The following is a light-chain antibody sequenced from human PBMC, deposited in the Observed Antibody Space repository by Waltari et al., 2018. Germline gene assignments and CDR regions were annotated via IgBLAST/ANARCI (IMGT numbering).Light chain of an antibody. V-gene: IGKV3-20*01. CDR2: GGT. Sequence: ELVLTQSPGTLSLSPGERATLSCSASQSVSRALAWYQQKPGQAPRLLIYGGTRATGIPDRFSGSGSGTDFSLTISRLEPEDFAVYYCQHYVRLPATFGQGTKVEIK. J-gene: IGKJ1*01. CDR1: QSVSRA. CDR3: QHYVRLPAT.